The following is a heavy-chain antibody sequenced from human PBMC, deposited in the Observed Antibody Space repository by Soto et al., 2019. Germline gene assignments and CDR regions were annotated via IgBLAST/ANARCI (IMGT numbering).Heavy chain of an antibody. CDR2: ISTSSSYT. CDR3: ARRRLTGYFDY. Sequence: QVQLVESGGGLVKPGGSLRLSCVASGFTFSDHYMTWIRQAPGKGLEWLSYISTSSSYTNYADSVKGRFTISRENAMNSLYLQMNSLRAEDTAVYYCARRRLTGYFDYWGQGTLVTVSS. CDR1: GFTFSDHY. J-gene: IGHJ4*02. V-gene: IGHV3-11*05.